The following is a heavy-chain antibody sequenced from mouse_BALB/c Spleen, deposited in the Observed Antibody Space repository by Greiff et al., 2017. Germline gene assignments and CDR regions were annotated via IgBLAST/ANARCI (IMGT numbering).Heavy chain of an antibody. J-gene: IGHJ4*01. CDR3: ARGDYYDGYYDAMDY. CDR2: IWSGGST. D-gene: IGHD2-3*01. V-gene: IGHV2-2*02. CDR1: GFSLTSYG. Sequence: VQLQESGPGLVQPSQSLSITCTVSGFSLTSYGVHWVRQSPGKGLEWLGVIWSGGSTDYNAAFISRLSISKDNSKSQVFFKMNSLQANDTAIYYCARGDYYDGYYDAMDYWGQGTSVTVSS.